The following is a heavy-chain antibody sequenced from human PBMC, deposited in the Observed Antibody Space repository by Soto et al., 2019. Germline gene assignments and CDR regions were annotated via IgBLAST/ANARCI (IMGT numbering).Heavy chain of an antibody. CDR3: ARRVAARKIDY. CDR1: GGSISSGGYY. CDR2: IYYSGST. V-gene: IGHV4-31*03. Sequence: QVQLQESGPGLVKPSQTLSLTCTVSGGSISSGGYYWSWIRQHPGKGLEWIGYIYYSGSTYYNPSLKSRVSISVDTSKNQFSRKLSSVTAADTAVYYCARRVAARKIDYWGQGTLVTVSS. J-gene: IGHJ4*02. D-gene: IGHD6-6*01.